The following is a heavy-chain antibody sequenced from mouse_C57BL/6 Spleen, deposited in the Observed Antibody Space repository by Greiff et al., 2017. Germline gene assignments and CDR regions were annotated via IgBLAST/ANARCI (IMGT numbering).Heavy chain of an antibody. J-gene: IGHJ1*03. CDR3: ARVGYDCYFWYFDV. CDR2: ISYDGSN. Sequence: EVKLVESGPGLVKPSQSLSLTCSVTGYSITSGYYWNWIRQFPGNKLEWMGYISYDGSNNYNPSLKNRISITRDTSKNQFFLKLNSVTTEDTATYYCARVGYDCYFWYFDVWGTGTTVTVSS. D-gene: IGHD2-3*01. V-gene: IGHV3-6*01. CDR1: GYSITSGYY.